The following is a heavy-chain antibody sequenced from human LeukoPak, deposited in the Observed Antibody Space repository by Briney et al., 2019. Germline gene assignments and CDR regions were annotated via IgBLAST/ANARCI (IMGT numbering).Heavy chain of an antibody. V-gene: IGHV4-59*08. Sequence: TLSLTCTVSGGSISSYYWSWIRQPPGKGLEWIGYIYYSGSTNYNPSLKSRVTISVDTSKNQFSLKLSSVTAADTAVYYCARHSRYYYDSSGYYEYYFDYWGQGTLVTVSS. CDR1: GGSISSYY. D-gene: IGHD3-22*01. J-gene: IGHJ4*02. CDR3: ARHSRYYYDSSGYYEYYFDY. CDR2: IYYSGST.